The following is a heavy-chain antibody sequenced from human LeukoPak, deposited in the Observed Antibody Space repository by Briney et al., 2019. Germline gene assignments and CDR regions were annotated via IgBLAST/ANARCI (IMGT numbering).Heavy chain of an antibody. Sequence: ASVKVSCKASGYTFTGYYMHWVRQAPGQGLEWMGWINPNSGVTNYAQKFQGRVTMARDTSISTAYMELSRLRYDDTAVYYCARDLKTRPGPYYFGYWGQGTLVTVSS. CDR1: GYTFTGYY. J-gene: IGHJ4*02. CDR2: INPNSGVT. CDR3: ARDLKTRPGPYYFGY. V-gene: IGHV1-2*02.